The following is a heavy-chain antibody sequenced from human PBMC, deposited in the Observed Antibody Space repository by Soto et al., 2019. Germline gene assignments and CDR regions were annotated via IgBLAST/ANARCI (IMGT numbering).Heavy chain of an antibody. CDR1: GFTFGSYG. CDR2: ISYHGTTK. Sequence: PGGSLRLSCAASGFTFGSYGMHWVRQPPGKGLEWVAFISYHGTTKYYVDSVKGRFTISRDNSKNTLYLQMNSLRAEDTAVYYCAKLAHDASGSTNPHFDYWGQGTPVTVSS. D-gene: IGHD3-22*01. V-gene: IGHV3-30*18. CDR3: AKLAHDASGSTNPHFDY. J-gene: IGHJ4*02.